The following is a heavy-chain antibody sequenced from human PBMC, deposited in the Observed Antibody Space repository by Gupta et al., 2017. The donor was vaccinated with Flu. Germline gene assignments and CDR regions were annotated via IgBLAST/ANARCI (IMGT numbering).Heavy chain of an antibody. Sequence: SISRYYWTWIRQPPGKGLEWIGYIYYSGTTNYNPSLKSRVTISLDTSKNHFSLKLSSVTAADTAVYYCAREEYGGKGFFDYWGQGTLVTVSS. D-gene: IGHD2-15*01. CDR3: AREEYGGKGFFDY. CDR1: SISRYY. J-gene: IGHJ4*02. V-gene: IGHV4-59*01. CDR2: IYYSGTT.